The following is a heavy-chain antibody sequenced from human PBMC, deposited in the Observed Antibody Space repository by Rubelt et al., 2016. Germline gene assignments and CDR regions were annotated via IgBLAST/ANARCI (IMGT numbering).Heavy chain of an antibody. V-gene: IGHV4-59*01. D-gene: IGHD1-1*01. Sequence: SWMRQPPGEGLEWIGYIYHSGDTNYNPSLMSRVTISVDTSKSQVSLRLRSVTAADTAVYYCARDWERNVYWGQGALVTVSS. CDR3: ARDWERNVY. CDR2: IYHSGDT. J-gene: IGHJ4*02.